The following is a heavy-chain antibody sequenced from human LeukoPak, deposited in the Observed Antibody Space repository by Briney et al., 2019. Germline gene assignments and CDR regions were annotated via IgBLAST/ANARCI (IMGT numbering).Heavy chain of an antibody. J-gene: IGHJ4*02. CDR2: IYYSGST. Sequence: PSGTLSLTCTVSGGSISSYYWSWIRQPPGKGLEWIGYIYYSGSTNYNPSLKSRVTISVDTSKNQFSLKLSSVTAADTAVYYCARGGASGSYQNDYWGQGTLVTVSS. D-gene: IGHD3-10*01. CDR1: GGSISSYY. CDR3: ARGGASGSYQNDY. V-gene: IGHV4-59*01.